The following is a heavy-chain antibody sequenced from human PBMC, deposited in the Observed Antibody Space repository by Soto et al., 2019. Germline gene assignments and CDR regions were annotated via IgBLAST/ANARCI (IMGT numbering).Heavy chain of an antibody. D-gene: IGHD2-15*01. CDR3: ARASYCSGGSCPIGVDY. V-gene: IGHV3-53*01. Sequence: GGSLRLSCAASGFTVRTNYMSWFRQAPGKGLEWVSVIYSGGDTYYADSVKGRFTISRDISQNTLYLRMNSLRAEDTAVYYCARASYCSGGSCPIGVDYWGQGTLVTVSS. CDR1: GFTVRTNY. J-gene: IGHJ4*02. CDR2: IYSGGDT.